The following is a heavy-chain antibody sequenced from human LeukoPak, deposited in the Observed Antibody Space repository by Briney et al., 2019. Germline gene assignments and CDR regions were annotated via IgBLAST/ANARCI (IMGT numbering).Heavy chain of an antibody. CDR1: GFTFTTYW. Sequence: GGSLRLSCAASGFTFTTYWMNWVRQAPGKGLEWVSAISGSGGSTYYADSVKGRFTISRDNSKNTLYLQMNSLRAEDTAVYYCAKFYCSSTSCYYDYWGQGTLVTVSS. D-gene: IGHD2-2*01. CDR3: AKFYCSSTSCYYDY. V-gene: IGHV3-23*01. J-gene: IGHJ4*02. CDR2: ISGSGGST.